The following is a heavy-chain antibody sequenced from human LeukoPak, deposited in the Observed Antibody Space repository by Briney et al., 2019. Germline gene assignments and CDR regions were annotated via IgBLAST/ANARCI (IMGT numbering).Heavy chain of an antibody. Sequence: SETLSLTCTVSNGSTTGTRYYWGWFRQTPGKGPEWIGNINYRGAVYYNPSLRSRATISLDTSENQFPLRLTSVTAADTAVYFCARVTKYDNSRNNYYMDVWGEGTTVTVSS. CDR1: NGSTTGTRYY. J-gene: IGHJ6*03. D-gene: IGHD4-17*01. CDR2: INYRGAV. CDR3: ARVTKYDNSRNNYYMDV. V-gene: IGHV4-39*06.